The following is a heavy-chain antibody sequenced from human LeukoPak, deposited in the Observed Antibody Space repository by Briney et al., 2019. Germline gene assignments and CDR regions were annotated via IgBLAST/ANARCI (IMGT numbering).Heavy chain of an antibody. J-gene: IGHJ4*02. CDR1: GGSISSSSYY. Sequence: SETLSLTCTVSGGSISSSSYYWGWIRQPPGKGLECIGSIYYSGSTYYNPSLKSRVTISVDTSKNQFSLKLSSVTAADTAVYYCARDCSGGTCYLGVLDYWGQGIRVTVSS. V-gene: IGHV4-39*07. CDR3: ARDCSGGTCYLGVLDY. D-gene: IGHD2-15*01. CDR2: IYYSGST.